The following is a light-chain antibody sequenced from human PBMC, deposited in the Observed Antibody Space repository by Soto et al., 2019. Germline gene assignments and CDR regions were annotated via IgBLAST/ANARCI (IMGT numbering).Light chain of an antibody. Sequence: DIVMTQSPDSLAVSLGERATINCKSSQRVLYSSNNKNYLALYQQRPGQPPNLLIYWASTRESGVPDRFSGSGSGTDFTLTISSLQAEDVAIYYCQQYFSFPWTFGQGTKVEIK. J-gene: IGKJ1*01. CDR2: WAS. CDR1: QRVLYSSNNKNY. CDR3: QQYFSFPWT. V-gene: IGKV4-1*01.